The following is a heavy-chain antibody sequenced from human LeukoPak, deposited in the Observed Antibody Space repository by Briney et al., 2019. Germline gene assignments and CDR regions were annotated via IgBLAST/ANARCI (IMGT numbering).Heavy chain of an antibody. V-gene: IGHV3-43*01. CDR2: ISWDGGST. Sequence: GGSLRLSCAASGFTFDDYTMHWVRQAPGKGLEWVSLISWDGGSTYYADSVKGRFTISRDNSKNSLYLQMNSLGTEDTALYYCAKDGETVEQQLVQWGQGTLVTVSS. D-gene: IGHD6-13*01. J-gene: IGHJ4*02. CDR1: GFTFDDYT. CDR3: AKDGETVEQQLVQ.